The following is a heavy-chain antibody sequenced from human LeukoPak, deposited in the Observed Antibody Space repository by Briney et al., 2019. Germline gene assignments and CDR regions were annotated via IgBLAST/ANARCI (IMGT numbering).Heavy chain of an antibody. CDR2: ISGSGGST. J-gene: IGHJ6*02. V-gene: IGHV3-23*01. CDR3: ARDQWLADYYYYGMDV. CDR1: GFTFSSYA. Sequence: PGGSLRLSCAASGFTFSSYAMSWVRQAPGKGLEWVSAISGSGGSTYYADSVKGRFTISRDNSKNTLYLQMNSLRAEDTAVYYCARDQWLADYYYYGMDVWGQGTTVTVSS. D-gene: IGHD6-19*01.